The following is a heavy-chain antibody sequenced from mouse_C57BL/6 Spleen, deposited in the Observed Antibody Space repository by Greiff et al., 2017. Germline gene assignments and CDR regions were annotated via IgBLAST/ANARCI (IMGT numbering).Heavy chain of an antibody. CDR3: TSNRFAY. V-gene: IGHV14-4*01. CDR2: IDPENGDT. J-gene: IGHJ3*01. D-gene: IGHD4-1*01. CDR1: GFNIKDDY. Sequence: EVQLQQSGAELVRPGASVKLSCTASGFNIKDDYMHWVKQRPEQGLEWIGWIDPENGDTEYASKVQGKATITADTSSNTAYLQLSSLTSEDTAVYYCTSNRFAYWGQGTLVTVSA.